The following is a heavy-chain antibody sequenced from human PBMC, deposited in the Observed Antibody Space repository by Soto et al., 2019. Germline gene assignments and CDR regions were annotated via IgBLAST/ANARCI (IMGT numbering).Heavy chain of an antibody. CDR2: ISGSGGST. Sequence: CLRLSCAASGYTFNNYAMSWVRQAPGKGLEWISAISGSGGSTYYADSVKGRFTISRDNSKNTLYLQMNSLRAEDTALYYCAKDKAYCGGDCYYDYWGQGTLVTVSS. CDR3: AKDKAYCGGDCYYDY. D-gene: IGHD2-21*02. J-gene: IGHJ4*02. CDR1: GYTFNNYA. V-gene: IGHV3-23*01.